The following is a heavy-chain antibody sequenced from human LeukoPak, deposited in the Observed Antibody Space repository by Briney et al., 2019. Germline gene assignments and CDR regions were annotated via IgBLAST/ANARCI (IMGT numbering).Heavy chain of an antibody. V-gene: IGHV3-11*01. CDR1: GFIFSDYY. CDR2: IDSSGDVI. CDR3: ARGDYGDYARVDY. J-gene: IGHJ4*02. Sequence: GGSLRLSCAASGFIFSDYYMTWIRQAPGKGLEWLSYIDSSGDVIYYADSVKGRFTISRDNAKNSLYLQMNSLRAEDTAVYYCARGDYGDYARVDYWGQGTLVTVSS. D-gene: IGHD4-17*01.